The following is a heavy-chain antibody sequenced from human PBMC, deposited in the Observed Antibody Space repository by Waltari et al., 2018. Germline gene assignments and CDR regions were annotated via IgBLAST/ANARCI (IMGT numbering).Heavy chain of an antibody. CDR2: IRCAGMTT. Sequence: VQLVDSGGAMVQPGGSLRPSCEASGFTFTSYPLLFVRQAPGKGLEWGSGIRCAGMTTYYADSVRGRFTISRDNAKNTVYLQMDSLRVEDTAVYYCAKDVALLVVPAAHDWFDPWGQGTLVTVSS. D-gene: IGHD2-2*01. CDR3: AKDVALLVVPAAHDWFDP. CDR1: GFTFTSYP. V-gene: IGHV3-23*04. J-gene: IGHJ5*02.